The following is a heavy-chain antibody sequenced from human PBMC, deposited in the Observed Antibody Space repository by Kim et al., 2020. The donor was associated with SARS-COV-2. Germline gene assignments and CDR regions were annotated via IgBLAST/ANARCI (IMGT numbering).Heavy chain of an antibody. D-gene: IGHD3-10*01. J-gene: IGHJ6*02. V-gene: IGHV3-21*01. CDR2: ISSSSSYI. CDR3: ARDRDGSKPTYYYYYGMDV. CDR1: GFTFSSYS. Sequence: GGSLRLSCAASGFTFSSYSMNWVRQAPGKGLEWVSSISSSSSYIYYADSVKGRFTISRDNAKNSLYLQMNSLRAEDTAVYYCARDRDGSKPTYYYYYGMDVWGQGTTVTVSS.